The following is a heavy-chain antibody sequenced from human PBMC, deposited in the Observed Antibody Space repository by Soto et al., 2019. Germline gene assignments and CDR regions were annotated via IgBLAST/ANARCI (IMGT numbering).Heavy chain of an antibody. CDR1: GGTFSSYA. CDR3: ARESRYCSCGRCYFLPGIDY. Sequence: QVQLVQSGAEVKKPGSSVKVSCKASGGTFSSYAISWVRQAPGQGLEWMGGIIPIFGTANYAQKFQGRVTITADESTSKAYMELSSLRSEDTAVYYCARESRYCSCGRCYFLPGIDYWGQGTLVTVSS. CDR2: IIPIFGTA. J-gene: IGHJ4*02. D-gene: IGHD2-15*01. V-gene: IGHV1-69*12.